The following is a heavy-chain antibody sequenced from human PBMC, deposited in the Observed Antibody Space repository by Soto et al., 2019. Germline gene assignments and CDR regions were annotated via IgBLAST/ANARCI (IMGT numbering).Heavy chain of an antibody. CDR2: TYYRSKWYN. D-gene: IGHD3-16*01. Sequence: SQTLSLTCAISGDSVSSNSAAWNWIRQSPSRGLEWLGRTYYRSKWYNDYAVSVKSRITINPDTSKNQFSLQLNSVTPEDTAVYYCARTTSFPYTLRSRYVFYYCALRTPVTVSA. CDR3: ARTTSFPYTLRSRYVFYY. V-gene: IGHV6-1*01. CDR1: GDSVSSNSAA. J-gene: IGHJ4*01.